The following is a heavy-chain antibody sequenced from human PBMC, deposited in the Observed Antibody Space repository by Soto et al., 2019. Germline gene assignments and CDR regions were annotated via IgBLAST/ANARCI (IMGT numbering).Heavy chain of an antibody. J-gene: IGHJ4*02. CDR3: ARDSPPVDY. V-gene: IGHV1-18*01. CDR2: ISAYNGNT. CDR1: GYTFTSYG. Sequence: QVQLVQSGAEVKKPGASVKVSCKASGYTFTSYGISWVRQAPGQGLEWMGWISAYNGNTKYAQKPPGRGPMTTDTPPKTAYMELRSLKTDDTAVDYWARDSPPVDYWGQGTLVTVSS.